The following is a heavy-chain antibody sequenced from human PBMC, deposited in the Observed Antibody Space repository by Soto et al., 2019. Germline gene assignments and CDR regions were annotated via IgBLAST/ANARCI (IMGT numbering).Heavy chain of an antibody. D-gene: IGHD1-26*01. J-gene: IGHJ4*02. CDR3: AKVGWEPPGLDY. CDR2: ISYDGSNK. Sequence: QVPLVESGGGVVQPGRSLRLSCAASGFTFSSYGMHWVRQAPGKGLEWVAVISYDGSNKYYADSVKGRFTISRDNSKNTLYLQMNSLRAEDTAVYYCAKVGWEPPGLDYWGQGTLVTVSS. V-gene: IGHV3-30*18. CDR1: GFTFSSYG.